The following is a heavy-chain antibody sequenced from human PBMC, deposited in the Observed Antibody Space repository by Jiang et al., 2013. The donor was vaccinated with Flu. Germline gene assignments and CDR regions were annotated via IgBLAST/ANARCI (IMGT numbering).Heavy chain of an antibody. J-gene: IGHJ5*02. V-gene: IGHV1-18*01. CDR1: GYTFTSYG. CDR2: ISAYNGNT. D-gene: IGHD1-7*01. Sequence: KVSCKASGYTFTSYGISWVRQAPGQGLEWMGWISAYNGNTNYAQKLQGRVTMTTDTSTSTAYMELRSLRSDDTAVYYCARDPSITGTTGFDPWGQGTLVTVSS. CDR3: ARDPSITGTTGFDP.